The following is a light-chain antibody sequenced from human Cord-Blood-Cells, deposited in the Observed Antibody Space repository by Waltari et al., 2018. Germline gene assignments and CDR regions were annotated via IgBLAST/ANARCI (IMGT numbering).Light chain of an antibody. Sequence: EIVLTQSPATLSLSPGERATLSCRASQLVSSYLAWYQQKPGQAPRLLIYDASTRATGIAAKFSGSRSGTDFTLIISSLEPEDFAVYYCQQRSNWPPLTFGGGTKVEIK. CDR2: DAS. CDR1: QLVSSY. V-gene: IGKV3-11*01. J-gene: IGKJ4*01. CDR3: QQRSNWPPLT.